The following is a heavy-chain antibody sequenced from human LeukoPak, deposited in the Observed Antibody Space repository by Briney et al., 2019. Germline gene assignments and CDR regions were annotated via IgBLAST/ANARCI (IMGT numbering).Heavy chain of an antibody. CDR3: ARFPVRGYTYGSVIHHMDV. D-gene: IGHD5-18*01. CDR2: IIPIFDVA. V-gene: IGHV1-69*04. Sequence: SVKVSCKASGGTFNTYAITWVRQAPGQGLEWMGRIIPIFDVADSAQRFQGRVTITADRSTSTVYMELNSLRSEDTAIYYCARFPVRGYTYGSVIHHMDVWGQGTTVIVSS. J-gene: IGHJ6*02. CDR1: GGTFNTYA.